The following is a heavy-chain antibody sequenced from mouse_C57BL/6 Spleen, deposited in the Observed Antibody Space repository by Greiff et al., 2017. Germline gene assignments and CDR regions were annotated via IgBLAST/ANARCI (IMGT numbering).Heavy chain of an antibody. Sequence: QVQLQQPGAELVRPGTSVKLSCKASGYTFTSYWMHWVKQRPGQGLEWIGVIDPSDSYTNYNQKFKGKATLTVDTSSSTAYMQLSSLTSGDSAVYYCASWGTRVGGVYFDYWGQGTTLTVSS. CDR3: ASWGTRVGGVYFDY. CDR2: IDPSDSYT. CDR1: GYTFTSYW. D-gene: IGHD1-1*01. V-gene: IGHV1-59*01. J-gene: IGHJ2*01.